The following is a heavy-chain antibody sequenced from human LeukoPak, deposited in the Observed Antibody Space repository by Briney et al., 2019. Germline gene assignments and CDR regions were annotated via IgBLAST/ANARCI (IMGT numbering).Heavy chain of an antibody. CDR3: AQSSGYYANFDY. CDR2: TYPGDADT. V-gene: IGHV5-51*01. J-gene: IGHJ4*02. Sequence: GESLKISCKATGYSVTHYWIGWVRQMPGKGLEWMGFTYPGDADTRYSPSFEGQVTISADKSTTTAYLHWSSLKASDTAMYYCAQSSGYYANFDYWGQGTLVTVSS. D-gene: IGHD3-22*01. CDR1: GYSVTHYW.